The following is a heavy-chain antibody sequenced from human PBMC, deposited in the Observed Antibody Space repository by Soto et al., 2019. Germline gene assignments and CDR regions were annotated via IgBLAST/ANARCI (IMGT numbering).Heavy chain of an antibody. CDR3: AKVNLFVSAAAGRGPFDY. CDR2: VSGSGGNT. J-gene: IGHJ4*02. D-gene: IGHD6-13*01. Sequence: VQLLESGGGLVQPGGSLRLSCAASGFTFSNYAMSWVRQAPGKGLEWVSAVSGSGGNTYYADSVQGRFTISRDNSKNMLKLQMNSLRAEDTAVYYCAKVNLFVSAAAGRGPFDYWGQGTLVTVSS. CDR1: GFTFSNYA. V-gene: IGHV3-23*01.